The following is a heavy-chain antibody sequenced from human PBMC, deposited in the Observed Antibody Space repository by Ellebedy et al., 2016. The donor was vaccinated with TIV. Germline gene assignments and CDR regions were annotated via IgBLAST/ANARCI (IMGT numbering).Heavy chain of an antibody. J-gene: IGHJ4*02. Sequence: GESLKISCAATGFTFSDYYMTWIRQAPGKGLELVSYISPDSRDTNYADSVRGRFTISRDNAKNSLYLQMNSLRAEDTAVYYCSSWKYWGQGALVTVSS. V-gene: IGHV3-11*06. D-gene: IGHD1-1*01. CDR3: SSWKY. CDR1: GFTFSDYY. CDR2: ISPDSRDT.